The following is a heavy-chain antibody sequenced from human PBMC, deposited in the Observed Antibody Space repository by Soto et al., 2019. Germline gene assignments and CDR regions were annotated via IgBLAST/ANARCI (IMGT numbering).Heavy chain of an antibody. D-gene: IGHD6-13*01. CDR1: GGSISSSSYY. J-gene: IGHJ6*02. CDR2: IYYSGST. V-gene: IGHV4-39*01. CDR3: ARHDAGYSSSWYSIGGMDV. Sequence: ETLSLTCTVSGGSISSSSYYWGWIRQPPGKGLEWIGSIYYSGSTYYNPSLKSRVTISVDTSKNQFSLKLSSVTAADTAVYYCARHDAGYSSSWYSIGGMDVWGQGTTVTVSS.